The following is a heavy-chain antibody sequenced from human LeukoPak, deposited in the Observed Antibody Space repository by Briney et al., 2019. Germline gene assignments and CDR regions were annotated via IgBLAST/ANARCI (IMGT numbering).Heavy chain of an antibody. CDR3: TKYYYDSSGFYYHYDY. CDR2: IRSKTEGGTT. J-gene: IGHJ4*02. V-gene: IGHV3-15*01. CDR1: GFTLSNAW. D-gene: IGHD3-22*01. Sequence: GGSLRLSCAAYGFTLSNAWMSWVRQAPGNGLEWVGRIRSKTEGGTTEYAAPVKGRFTISRDDTKNTRYLQMYSLKTEDTAVYYCTKYYYDSSGFYYHYDYWGQGTLVTVSS.